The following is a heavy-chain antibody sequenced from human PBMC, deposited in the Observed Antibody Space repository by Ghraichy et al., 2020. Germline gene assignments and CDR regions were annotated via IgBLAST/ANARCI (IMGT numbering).Heavy chain of an antibody. Sequence: GGSLRLSCAASGFSFSSYWMTWVRQAPGKGLEWVANIKQDGSEKYYVASVRGRFTISRDNAKNSLYLQMHSLRAEDTAEYYCARVRWFGDKIYFDYWGQGTLVTVSS. J-gene: IGHJ4*02. V-gene: IGHV3-7*01. CDR3: ARVRWFGDKIYFDY. CDR1: GFSFSSYW. CDR2: IKQDGSEK. D-gene: IGHD3-10*01.